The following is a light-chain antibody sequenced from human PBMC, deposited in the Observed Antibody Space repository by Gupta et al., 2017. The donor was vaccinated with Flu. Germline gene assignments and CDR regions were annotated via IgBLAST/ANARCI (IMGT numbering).Light chain of an antibody. V-gene: IGKV3-20*01. J-gene: IGKJ1*01. CDR3: EQYGTSRWT. CDR1: QSISSTY. Sequence: EIVLTQSPGTLSLSPGERATLSCRASQSISSTYLAWSEQKPVQAPRLLIYAASSRATGIQDRFSGSRSGTDCILTMSRLAPEDFAVSYWEQYGTSRWTFGQGTKVEIK. CDR2: AAS.